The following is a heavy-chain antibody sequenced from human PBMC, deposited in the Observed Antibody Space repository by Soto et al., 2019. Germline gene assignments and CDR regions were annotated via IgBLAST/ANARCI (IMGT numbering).Heavy chain of an antibody. V-gene: IGHV3-53*01. CDR1: GFTVSSNY. D-gene: IGHD3-10*01. Sequence: GPLRLSCAASGFTVSSNYMSWVRQAPGKGLEWVSVIYSGGSTYYADSVKGRFTISRDNSKNTLYLQMNSLRAEDTAVYYCARVRSYYGSGSYYNWFDPWGQGTLVTVSS. J-gene: IGHJ5*02. CDR3: ARVRSYYGSGSYYNWFDP. CDR2: IYSGGST.